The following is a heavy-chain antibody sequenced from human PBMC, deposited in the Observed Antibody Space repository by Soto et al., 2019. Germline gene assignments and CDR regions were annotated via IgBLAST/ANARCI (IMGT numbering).Heavy chain of an antibody. J-gene: IGHJ4*02. CDR2: IWYDGSNK. CDR1: GFTFSSYG. V-gene: IGHV3-33*01. Sequence: QVQLVESGGGVVQPGRSLRLSCAASGFTFSSYGMHWVRQAPGKGLEWVAVIWYDGSNKYYADSVKGRFTISRDNSKNTRYLQMNSLRAEDTAVYYCAREAFQEPFFDYWGQGTQVTVSS. CDR3: AREAFQEPFFDY. D-gene: IGHD1-26*01.